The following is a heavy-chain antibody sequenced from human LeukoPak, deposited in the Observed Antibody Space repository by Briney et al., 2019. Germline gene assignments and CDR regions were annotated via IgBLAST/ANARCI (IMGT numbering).Heavy chain of an antibody. D-gene: IGHD1-26*01. CDR2: ITSTGITI. CDR3: ARTGGSYPYYFEY. J-gene: IGHJ4*02. Sequence: GGPLRLSCAASGFPFISYWMSWVRQAPGKGLEWVSYITSTGITIYYADSVKGRFTISRDDAQNYLYLQRNSLRAEDTAVYYCARTGGSYPYYFEYWGQGTLVTVSS. V-gene: IGHV3-48*04. CDR1: GFPFISYW.